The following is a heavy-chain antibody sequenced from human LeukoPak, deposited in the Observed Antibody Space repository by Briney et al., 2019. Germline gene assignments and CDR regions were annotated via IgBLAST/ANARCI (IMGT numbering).Heavy chain of an antibody. CDR3: AREVSAPVNSYYYYYYMDV. V-gene: IGHV4-39*02. CDR2: VYYSGRT. CDR1: GGSISRDTYY. J-gene: IGHJ6*03. D-gene: IGHD1-26*01. Sequence: SETLSLTCTVSGGSISRDTYYYAWIRQSPGRGLEWLGSVYYSGRTDYNPSLKSRVTIFVDTSKNQLSLRLSAVTAADTAVYYCAREVSAPVNSYYYYYYMDVWGKGTTVTISS.